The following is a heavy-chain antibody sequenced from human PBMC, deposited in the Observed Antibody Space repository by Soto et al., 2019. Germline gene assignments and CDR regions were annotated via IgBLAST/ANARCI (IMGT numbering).Heavy chain of an antibody. CDR2: TYYRSKWYN. D-gene: IGHD6-19*01. CDR1: GDSVSSNSAA. CDR3: NSGGYHFDY. V-gene: IGHV6-1*01. J-gene: IGHJ4*02. Sequence: PSQTLSLTCAISGDSVSSNSAAWNWIRQSPSRGLEWLGRTYYRSKWYNDYAVSVKSRITISTAYMQWSSLKASDTAMYYCARKPQFNSGGYHFDYWGQGTLVTVSS.